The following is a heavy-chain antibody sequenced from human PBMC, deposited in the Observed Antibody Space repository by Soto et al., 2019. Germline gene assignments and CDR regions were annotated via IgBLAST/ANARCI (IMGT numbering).Heavy chain of an antibody. D-gene: IGHD3-10*01. CDR3: ARGGWVDYYGSGSYYTAFDI. Sequence: ASVKVSCKASGYTFTGYYMHWVRQAPGQGLEWMGWINPNSGGTNYAQKFQGWVTMTRDTSISTAYMELSRLRSDDTAVHYCARGGWVDYYGSGSYYTAFDIWGQGTMVTVSS. V-gene: IGHV1-2*04. CDR1: GYTFTGYY. CDR2: INPNSGGT. J-gene: IGHJ3*02.